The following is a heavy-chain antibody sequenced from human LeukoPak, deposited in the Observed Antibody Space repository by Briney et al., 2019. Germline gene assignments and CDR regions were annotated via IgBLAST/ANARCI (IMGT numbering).Heavy chain of an antibody. Sequence: GSLRHSCAASGFIFSNYGMHWVRQAPGKGLEWVALIWYDGSNKYYADSVKGRFTISRDSSKNTLYLQMNSLRAEDTAVYYCARDRGSGYAFDIWGQGTMVTVSS. CDR3: ARDRGSGYAFDI. CDR2: IWYDGSNK. D-gene: IGHD3-22*01. V-gene: IGHV3-33*01. CDR1: GFIFSNYG. J-gene: IGHJ3*02.